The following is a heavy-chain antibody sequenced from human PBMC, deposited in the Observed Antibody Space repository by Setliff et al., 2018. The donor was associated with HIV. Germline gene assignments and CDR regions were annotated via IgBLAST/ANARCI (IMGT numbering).Heavy chain of an antibody. CDR3: ARSPRIGVAGEFEY. Sequence: SETLSLTCAVSGGSISSGSYYWSWIRQPAGKGLEWIGRIYTSGSTNYNPSLKSRVTISVDTSKNQFSLKVNSVTAADTAVYYCARSPRIGVAGEFEYWGQGTLVTVSS. V-gene: IGHV4-61*02. CDR1: GGSISSGSYY. CDR2: IYTSGST. D-gene: IGHD6-19*01. J-gene: IGHJ4*02.